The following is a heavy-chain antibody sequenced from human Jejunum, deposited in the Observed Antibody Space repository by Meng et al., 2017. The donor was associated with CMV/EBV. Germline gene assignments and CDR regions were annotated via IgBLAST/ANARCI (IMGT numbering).Heavy chain of an antibody. Sequence: SGYTSPSSWIGWVRQMPGKALEWLGIIYPGDSDPRYAPSFQGQVTLSADNSVTTAYLQWDSLKASDTGVYYCARRGGSLAYFDAWGQGTQVTVSS. D-gene: IGHD2-15*01. CDR2: IYPGDSDP. CDR3: ARRGGSLAYFDA. J-gene: IGHJ4*02. CDR1: GYTSPSSW. V-gene: IGHV5-51*01.